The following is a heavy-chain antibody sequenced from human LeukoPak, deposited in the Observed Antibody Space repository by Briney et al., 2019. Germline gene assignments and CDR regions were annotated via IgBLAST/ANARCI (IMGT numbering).Heavy chain of an antibody. V-gene: IGHV3-30*02. D-gene: IGHD1-26*01. CDR1: GFTFSSYG. CDR3: AKDQREVLYSGSYSDY. CDR2: IRYDGSNK. J-gene: IGHJ4*02. Sequence: GGSLRLSCAASGFTFSSYGMHWVRQAPGKGLEWVAFIRYDGSNKYYADSVKGRFTISRDNSKNTLYLQMNSLRAEDTAVYYCAKDQREVLYSGSYSDYWGQGTLVTVSS.